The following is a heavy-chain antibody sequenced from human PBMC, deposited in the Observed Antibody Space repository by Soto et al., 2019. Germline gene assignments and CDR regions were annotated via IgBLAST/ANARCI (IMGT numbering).Heavy chain of an antibody. CDR3: AIRQGVLTVVEIDY. CDR2: MSGSGGSA. V-gene: IGHV3-23*01. J-gene: IGHJ4*02. Sequence: EVQLLESGGGLVQPGGSVRLSCAASGFTFSSYAMSWVRPAPGDGLEWVSGMSGSGGSAPDADSGTGRLTIASDNSKKTLSLQMDILRAANTAVYYCAIRQGVLTVVEIDYWGQGTLVTVSS. D-gene: IGHD2-8*01. CDR1: GFTFSSYA.